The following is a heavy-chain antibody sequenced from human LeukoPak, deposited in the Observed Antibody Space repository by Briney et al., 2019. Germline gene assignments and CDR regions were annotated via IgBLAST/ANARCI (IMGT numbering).Heavy chain of an antibody. Sequence: SETLSLTCAVSGYSISSGYYWGSIRQPPGKGLEWIGSIYHSGSTYYNPSLKSRVTISVDTSKNQFSLKLSSVTAADTAVYYCARALGYCSSTSCYTPIDYWGQGTLVTVSS. CDR2: IYHSGST. D-gene: IGHD2-2*02. CDR1: GYSISSGYY. V-gene: IGHV4-38-2*01. CDR3: ARALGYCSSTSCYTPIDY. J-gene: IGHJ4*02.